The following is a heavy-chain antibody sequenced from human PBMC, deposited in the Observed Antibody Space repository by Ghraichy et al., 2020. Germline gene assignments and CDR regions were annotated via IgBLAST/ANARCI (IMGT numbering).Heavy chain of an antibody. CDR3: ARGGSGSYPRDDAFDN. CDR2: ISSSGTYV. Sequence: LNISCAASGFTFSSYTMTLVRQAPGKGLEWVSSISSSGTYVYYGDSVKGRFTISRDNAKQSLFLQMNTLRAEDTAVYYCARGGSGSYPRDDAFDNWGQGTMVSVSS. V-gene: IGHV3-21*01. J-gene: IGHJ3*02. CDR1: GFTFSSYT. D-gene: IGHD3-10*01.